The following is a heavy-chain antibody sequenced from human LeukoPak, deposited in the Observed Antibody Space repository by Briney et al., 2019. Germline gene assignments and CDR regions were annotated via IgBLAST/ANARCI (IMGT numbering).Heavy chain of an antibody. V-gene: IGHV4-59*01. Sequence: SETLSLTCTVSGGSISSYYWSWIRQPPGKGLEWIGYIYYSGSTNYNPSLKSRVTISVDTSKNQFSLKLSSATAADTAVYYCAREITMVRGVIIFDPWGQGTLVTVSS. J-gene: IGHJ5*02. CDR2: IYYSGST. CDR3: AREITMVRGVIIFDP. CDR1: GGSISSYY. D-gene: IGHD3-10*01.